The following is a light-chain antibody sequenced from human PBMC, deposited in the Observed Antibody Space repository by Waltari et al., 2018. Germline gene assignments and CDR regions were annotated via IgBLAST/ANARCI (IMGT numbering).Light chain of an antibody. CDR3: KQHYSSPLT. J-gene: IGKJ4*01. V-gene: IGKV4-1*01. CDR1: QSVFHSSDSKNY. Sequence: DIVMTQSPDPLAVSLGERSTINCKSSQSVFHSSDSKNYLTWYQQKPGQPPKLLIYWASTRQSGVPDRFSGSGSGTDFTLTISSLQAEDVALYYCKQHYSSPLTFGGGTKVEIQ. CDR2: WAS.